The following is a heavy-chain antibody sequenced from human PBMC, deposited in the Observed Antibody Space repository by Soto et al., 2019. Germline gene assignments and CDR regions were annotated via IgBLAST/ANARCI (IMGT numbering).Heavy chain of an antibody. CDR3: VRSWWITVVDY. V-gene: IGHV1-3*01. D-gene: IGHD6-19*01. CDR2: INADNGNT. CDR1: GYTFTSSA. Sequence: QVQLVQSGAEVKKPGASVKVSCKASGYTFTSSAMHWVRQAPGQRLEWMGWINADNGNTKYSQKLQGRVTITRDTCASKGYMELSSIRSEDTAGNYCVRSWWITVVDYWGQGPLVTVSS. J-gene: IGHJ4*02.